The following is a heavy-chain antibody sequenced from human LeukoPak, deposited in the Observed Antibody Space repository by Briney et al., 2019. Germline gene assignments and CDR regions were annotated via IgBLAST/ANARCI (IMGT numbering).Heavy chain of an antibody. CDR3: AKDRRGYSYGYDFDY. J-gene: IGHJ4*02. D-gene: IGHD5-18*01. Sequence: GGSLRLSCAASGFTFSSYAMSWVRQAPGKGLEWVSAISGSGGSTYYADSVKGRFTISRGNSKNTLHLQMNSLRAEDTAVYYCAKDRRGYSYGYDFDYWGQGTLVTVSS. V-gene: IGHV3-23*01. CDR1: GFTFSSYA. CDR2: ISGSGGST.